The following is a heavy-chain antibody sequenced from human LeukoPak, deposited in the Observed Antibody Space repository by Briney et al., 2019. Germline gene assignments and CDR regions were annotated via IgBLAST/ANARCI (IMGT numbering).Heavy chain of an antibody. CDR3: ASTRTSSTSCYRVDY. CDR2: ISYDGSNK. J-gene: IGHJ4*02. CDR1: GFTFSSYA. V-gene: IGHV3-30-3*01. D-gene: IGHD2-2*02. Sequence: GGSLRLSCAASGFTFSSYAMHWVRQAPGKGLEWVAVISYDGSNKYYADSVKGRFTISRDNSKNTLYLQMNSLRAEDTAVYYCASTRTSSTSCYRVDYWGQGTLVTVSS.